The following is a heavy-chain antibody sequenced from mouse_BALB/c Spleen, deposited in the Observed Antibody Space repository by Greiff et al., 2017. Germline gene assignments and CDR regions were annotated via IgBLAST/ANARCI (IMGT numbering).Heavy chain of an antibody. CDR1: GYAFSSSW. CDR2: IYPGDGDT. D-gene: IGHD2-4*01. J-gene: IGHJ2*01. CDR3: ARDYDFDY. Sequence: QVQLQQSGPELVKPGASVKISCKASGYAFSSSWMNWVKQRPGQGLEWIGRIYPGDGDTNYNGKFKGKATLTADKSSSTAYMQLSSLTSVDSAVYFCARDYDFDYWGQGTTLTVSS. V-gene: IGHV1-82*01.